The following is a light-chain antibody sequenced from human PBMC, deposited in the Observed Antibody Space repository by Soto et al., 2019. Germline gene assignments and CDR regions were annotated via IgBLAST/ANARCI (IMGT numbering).Light chain of an antibody. Sequence: QSVLTQPASVSGTPGQSITISCTGSNSDVGIYDFVSWYQHHPGRAPKLIVSEVSHRPSGVSNRFSGSKSGNTASLTISGLQSEDEADYYCAAWDDSLNGHVFGTGTKVTVL. CDR1: NSDVGIYDF. V-gene: IGLV2-14*01. CDR2: EVS. J-gene: IGLJ1*01. CDR3: AAWDDSLNGHV.